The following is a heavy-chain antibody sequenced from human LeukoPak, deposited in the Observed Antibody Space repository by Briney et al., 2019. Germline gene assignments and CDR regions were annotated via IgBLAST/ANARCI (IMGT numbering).Heavy chain of an antibody. D-gene: IGHD1-1*01. V-gene: IGHV4-39*07. CDR3: ASGTWSRTGWFDP. Sequence: SETLSLTCTVSSGSISGSSSYWGWIRQSPWKGLEWIGSMYYSGTTYYNPSLKSRVTISVDTSKNHFSLKLTSVTAADTAVYYCASGTWSRTGWFDPWGQGTLVTVSS. J-gene: IGHJ5*02. CDR2: MYYSGTT. CDR1: SGSISGSSSY.